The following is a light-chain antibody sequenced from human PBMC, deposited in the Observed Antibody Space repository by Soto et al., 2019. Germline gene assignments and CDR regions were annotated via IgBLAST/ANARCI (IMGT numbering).Light chain of an antibody. CDR3: QQYGGSPPYT. CDR1: QSVSSSN. V-gene: IGKV3-20*01. Sequence: EIVLTQSPGTLSLSPGERATLSCRASQSVSSSNLAWYQQKPGQSPRLLIYGASSRATGIPDRFSGSGSGTAVTLSISTLEPEDFAVYYCQQYGGSPPYTFGQGTRLEIK. CDR2: GAS. J-gene: IGKJ2*01.